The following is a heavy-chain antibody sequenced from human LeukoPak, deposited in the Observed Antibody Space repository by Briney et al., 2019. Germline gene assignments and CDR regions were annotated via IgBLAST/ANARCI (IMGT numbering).Heavy chain of an antibody. CDR3: ARDGVRYYDFWSGYYNSWFDP. D-gene: IGHD3-3*01. V-gene: IGHV3-11*01. CDR1: GFTVSSNY. Sequence: GGSLRLSCAASGFTVSSNYMSWVRQAPGKGLEWVSYISSSGSTIYYADSVKGRFTISRDNAKNSLYLQMNSLRAEDTAVYYCARDGVRYYDFWSGYYNSWFDPWGQGALVTVSS. J-gene: IGHJ5*02. CDR2: ISSSGSTI.